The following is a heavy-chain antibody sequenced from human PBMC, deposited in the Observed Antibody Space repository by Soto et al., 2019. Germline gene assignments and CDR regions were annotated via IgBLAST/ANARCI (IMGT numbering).Heavy chain of an antibody. CDR2: IIPIFGTA. Sequence: SVKVSCTASGGTFSSYAISWVRQAPGQGLEWMGGIIPIFGTASYAQKFQGRVTITADESTSTAYMELSSLRSEDTAVYYCARDMRQQGPRKYYYYYGMDVWGQGTTVTVSS. J-gene: IGHJ6*02. D-gene: IGHD6-13*01. CDR1: GGTFSSYA. CDR3: ARDMRQQGPRKYYYYYGMDV. V-gene: IGHV1-69*13.